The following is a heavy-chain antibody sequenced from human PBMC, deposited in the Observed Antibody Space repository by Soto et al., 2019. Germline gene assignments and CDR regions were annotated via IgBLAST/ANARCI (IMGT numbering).Heavy chain of an antibody. D-gene: IGHD2-21*02. CDR3: ARPRWTAKSAFDV. CDR1: GFTFRAHW. CDR2: INPDGSWT. J-gene: IGHJ3*01. Sequence: EVQLVESGGDVVQSGGSLRLSCVASGFTFRAHWMHWVRQSPGEGLVGVSRINPDGSWTDYADFVEGRFTISRDNAKNTLYLQMYSLRVEDTDIFYCARPRWTAKSAFDVWGRGTMVTVS. V-gene: IGHV3-74*01.